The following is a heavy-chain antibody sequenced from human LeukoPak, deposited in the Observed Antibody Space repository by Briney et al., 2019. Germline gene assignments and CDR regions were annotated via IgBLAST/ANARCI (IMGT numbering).Heavy chain of an antibody. CDR2: IYYSGST. V-gene: IGHV4-39*01. CDR3: ARQRYYYDSSGYNFDY. J-gene: IGHJ4*02. CDR1: GGSISSSSYY. Sequence: PSETLSLTCTVSGGSISSSSYYWGWIRQPPGKGLEWIGSIYYSGSTYYNPSLKSRVTISVDTSKTQFSLKLSSVTAADTAVYYCARQRYYYDSSGYNFDYWGQGTLVTVSS. D-gene: IGHD3-22*01.